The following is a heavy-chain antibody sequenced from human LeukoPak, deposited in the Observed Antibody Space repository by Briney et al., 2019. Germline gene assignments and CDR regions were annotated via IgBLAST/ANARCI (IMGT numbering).Heavy chain of an antibody. V-gene: IGHV3-9*01. CDR2: ISWNSGSI. J-gene: IGHJ4*02. D-gene: IGHD6-19*01. CDR1: GFTFDDYA. CDR3: AKDQSSGWYDY. Sequence: GGSLRLSCAASGFTFDDYAMHWVRQAPGKGLEWVSGISWNSGSIGYADSVKGRFTISRDNAKNSLYLQMNSLRAEDTALYYCAKDQSSGWYDYWGQGTLVTVSS.